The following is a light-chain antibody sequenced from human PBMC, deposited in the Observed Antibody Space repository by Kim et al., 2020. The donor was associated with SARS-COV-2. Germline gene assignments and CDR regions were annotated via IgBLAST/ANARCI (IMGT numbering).Light chain of an antibody. CDR1: QSIGAY. J-gene: IGKJ4*01. Sequence: LSPGERATLSCRTSQSIGAYLAWYQQKPGQAPRLLIYDASIRATGVPARFSGRGSGTDFTLTISSLEPEDLGVYYCQQRDYWPLTFGGGTKVDIK. CDR2: DAS. CDR3: QQRDYWPLT. V-gene: IGKV3-11*01.